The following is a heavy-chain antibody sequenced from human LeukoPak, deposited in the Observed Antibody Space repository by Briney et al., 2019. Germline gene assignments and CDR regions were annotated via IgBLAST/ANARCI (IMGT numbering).Heavy chain of an antibody. CDR3: AEMYPRLRFLEWLLSVDDY. J-gene: IGHJ4*02. Sequence: ASVKVSCKASGGTFSSYAISWVRQAPGQGLEWMGGIIPIFGTANYAQKFQGRVTITADESTSTAYMELSSLRSEDTAVYYCAEMYPRLRFLEWLLSVDDYWGQGTLVTVSS. V-gene: IGHV1-69*01. CDR2: IIPIFGTA. CDR1: GGTFSSYA. D-gene: IGHD3-3*01.